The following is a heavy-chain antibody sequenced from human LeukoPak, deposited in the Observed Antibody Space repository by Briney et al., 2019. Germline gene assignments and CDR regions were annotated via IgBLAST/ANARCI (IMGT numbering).Heavy chain of an antibody. V-gene: IGHV3-20*04. J-gene: IGHJ4*02. CDR1: GFTFDDYG. CDR2: LNWNGEST. Sequence: GESLRLSCAASGFTFDDYGMSWVRQAPGKGLEWVACLNWNGESTGNADSVKARSTISRDNAKNYLYLQMTSLRAEDTALYYCARDRYYGSGSQKPFDYWGEGTLVTVSS. CDR3: ARDRYYGSGSQKPFDY. D-gene: IGHD3-10*01.